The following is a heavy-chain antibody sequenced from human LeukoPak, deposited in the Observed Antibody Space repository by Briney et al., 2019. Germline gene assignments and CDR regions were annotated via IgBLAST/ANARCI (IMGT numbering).Heavy chain of an antibody. D-gene: IGHD3-16*01. CDR2: IYHSGST. CDR3: ARQRGRNWFDP. V-gene: IGHV4-39*01. J-gene: IGHJ5*02. CDR1: GGSISSGSYY. Sequence: PSQTLSLTCTVSGGSISSGSYYWSWIRQPPGKGLEWIGSIYHSGSTYYNPSLKSRVTLSVDTSKNQFSLKLNSVTAADTAVYYCARQRGRNWFDPWGQGTLVTVSS.